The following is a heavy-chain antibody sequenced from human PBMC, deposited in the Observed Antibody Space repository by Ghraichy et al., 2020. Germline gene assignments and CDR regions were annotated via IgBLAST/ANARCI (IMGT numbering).Heavy chain of an antibody. V-gene: IGHV1-46*01. CDR1: GYTFTSYY. D-gene: IGHD6-6*01. CDR3: AITKFKIAALDY. Sequence: ASVKVSCKASGYTFTSYYMHWVRQAPGQGLEWMGIINPSGGSTSYAQKFQGRVTMTSDTSTSTVYMELSSLRSEDTAVYYCAITKFKIAALDYWGQGTLVTVSS. CDR2: INPSGGST. J-gene: IGHJ4*02.